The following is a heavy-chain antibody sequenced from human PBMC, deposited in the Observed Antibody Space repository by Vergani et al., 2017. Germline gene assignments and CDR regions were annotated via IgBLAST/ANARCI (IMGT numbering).Heavy chain of an antibody. CDR1: GFTFSSYW. J-gene: IGHJ6*02. D-gene: IGHD3-3*01. V-gene: IGHV3-74*02. Sequence: EVQLVESGGGLVQPGGSLRLSCAASGFTFSSYWMHWVRQAPGKGLVWVSRINSDGSSTSYADSVKGRFTISRDNAKNTLYLQMNSLRAEDTAVYYCARGDVLRFLEWLLYQDYGMDVWGQGTTVTVSS. CDR2: INSDGSST. CDR3: ARGDVLRFLEWLLYQDYGMDV.